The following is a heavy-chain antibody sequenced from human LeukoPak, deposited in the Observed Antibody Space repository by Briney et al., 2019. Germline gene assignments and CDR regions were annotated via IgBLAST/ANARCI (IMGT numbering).Heavy chain of an antibody. V-gene: IGHV4-34*09. CDR2: MNHSGST. CDR1: GGSFSGYY. Sequence: SETLSLTRAVYGGSFSGYYWSWIRQPPGKGLEWIGEMNHSGSTNYNPSLKSRVTISVDTSKNQFSLKLSSVTAADTAVYYCARSITIFGVVIPNYGMDVWGQGTTVTVSS. D-gene: IGHD3-3*01. CDR3: ARSITIFGVVIPNYGMDV. J-gene: IGHJ6*02.